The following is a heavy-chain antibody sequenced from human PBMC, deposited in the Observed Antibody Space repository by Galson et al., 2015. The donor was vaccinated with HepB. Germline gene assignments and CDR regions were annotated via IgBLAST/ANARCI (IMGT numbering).Heavy chain of an antibody. CDR3: ATSIDFWSTYHLDY. Sequence: SLRLSCAASGFTFSNSYMAWVRQAPGKGLEWFSYISGRSSTIHYADSVKGRFTISRDNAKNSLYLQMNNLRVEDTAVYYCATSIDFWSTYHLDYWGRGTLVTVTS. CDR1: GFTFSNSY. CDR2: ISGRSSTI. V-gene: IGHV3-11*01. D-gene: IGHD3-3*01. J-gene: IGHJ4*02.